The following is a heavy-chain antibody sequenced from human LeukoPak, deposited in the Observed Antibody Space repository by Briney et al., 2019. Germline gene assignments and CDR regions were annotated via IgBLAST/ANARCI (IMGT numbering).Heavy chain of an antibody. CDR2: TSSSSNNI. V-gene: IGHV3-48*02. Sequence: PGGSLRLFCAASGFTFTTYSMNWIRQAPGKGLEWVSYTSSSSNNIYYADSVKGRFTISRDNAKNSLYLQMNFLRDEDTAVYYCAREYDAFDIWGQGTMVIVSS. J-gene: IGHJ3*02. CDR1: GFTFTTYS. CDR3: AREYDAFDI.